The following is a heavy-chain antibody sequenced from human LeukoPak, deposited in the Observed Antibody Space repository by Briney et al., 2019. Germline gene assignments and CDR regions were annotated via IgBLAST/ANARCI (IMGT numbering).Heavy chain of an antibody. CDR3: AKARTVTTEDYFDY. J-gene: IGHJ4*02. CDR2: ISSSSSYI. D-gene: IGHD4-11*01. Sequence: PGGSLRLSCAASGFTFSSYSMNWVRQAPGKGLEWVSSISSSSSYIYYADSVKGRFTISRDNAKNSLYLQMNSLRAEDTAVYYCAKARTVTTEDYFDYWGQGTLVTVSS. CDR1: GFTFSSYS. V-gene: IGHV3-21*04.